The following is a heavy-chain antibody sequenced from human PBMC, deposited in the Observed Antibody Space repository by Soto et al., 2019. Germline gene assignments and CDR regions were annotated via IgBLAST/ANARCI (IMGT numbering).Heavy chain of an antibody. CDR2: ISYSGST. J-gene: IGHJ4*02. V-gene: IGHV4-30-4*01. CDR3: ATMGTPATGLYFFDY. D-gene: IGHD2-15*01. CDR1: GGSISSGNYY. Sequence: PSETLSLTCTVSGGSISSGNYYWSWIRQPPGKGLEWIGFISYSGSTYYSTSLKSRVTISVDMSKSQFSLNLSFVTAADTAVYYCATMGTPATGLYFFDYWGQGSLVTVSS.